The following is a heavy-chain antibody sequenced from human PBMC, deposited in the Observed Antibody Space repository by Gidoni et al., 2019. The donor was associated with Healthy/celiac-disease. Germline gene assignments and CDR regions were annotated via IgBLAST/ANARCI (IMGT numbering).Heavy chain of an antibody. D-gene: IGHD1-26*01. V-gene: IGHV4-34*01. CDR1: GGSFSGYY. Sequence: PSETLSLTCAVYGGSFSGYYWSWIRQPPGKGLEWIGEINHSGSTNYNPSLKSRVTISVDTSKNQFSLKLSSVTAADTAVYYCARGEVGFLADYWGQGTLVTVSS. CDR3: ARGEVGFLADY. J-gene: IGHJ4*02. CDR2: INHSGST.